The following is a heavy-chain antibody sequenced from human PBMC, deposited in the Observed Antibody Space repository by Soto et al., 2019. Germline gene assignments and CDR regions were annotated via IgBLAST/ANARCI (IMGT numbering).Heavy chain of an antibody. Sequence: ASVQVHCKASGYAFTNYGMIWVRQAHGQGLEWMGWISAYNGNTNYAQKLQGRVTMTTDTSTSTAYMELRSLRSDDTAVYYCARGGEEYSSGWYPGVGYWGQGTLVTVSS. D-gene: IGHD6-19*01. CDR2: ISAYNGNT. CDR1: GYAFTNYG. V-gene: IGHV1-18*01. CDR3: ARGGEEYSSGWYPGVGY. J-gene: IGHJ4*02.